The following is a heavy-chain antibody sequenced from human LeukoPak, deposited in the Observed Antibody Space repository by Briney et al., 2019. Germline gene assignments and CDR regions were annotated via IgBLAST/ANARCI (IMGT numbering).Heavy chain of an antibody. Sequence: ASVKVSCKASGFTFTSSTIQWVRQARGQRLEWIGWIVVGSGNTNYAQKFRERVIITRDISTTTVYMELSSLRSEDTAMYYCAGTPWFGELTLDYWGQGTLVTVSS. CDR1: GFTFTSST. CDR3: AGTPWFGELTLDY. CDR2: IVVGSGNT. V-gene: IGHV1-58*02. D-gene: IGHD3-10*01. J-gene: IGHJ4*02.